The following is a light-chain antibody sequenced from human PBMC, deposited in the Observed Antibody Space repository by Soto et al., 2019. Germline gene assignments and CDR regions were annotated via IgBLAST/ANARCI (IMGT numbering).Light chain of an antibody. CDR1: NSDVGGYEY. CDR2: EVT. J-gene: IGLJ1*01. Sequence: QSVLTQPASVSGSPGQSITISCAGTNSDVGGYEYVSWYQQHPGKAPKVLIYEVTNRPSGVSNRFSGSKSGNTASLTISGLQAEDEADYYCSSYTSSSARVFGTGTKVTVL. V-gene: IGLV2-14*01. CDR3: SSYTSSSARV.